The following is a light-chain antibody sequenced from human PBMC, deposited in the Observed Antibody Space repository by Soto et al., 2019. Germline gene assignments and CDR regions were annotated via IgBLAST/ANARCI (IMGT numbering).Light chain of an antibody. CDR1: QSVSSTY. CDR2: GAS. J-gene: IGKJ2*01. Sequence: EIVLTQSPGTLSLSPGERATLSCRASQSVSSTYLAWYQQKHGQAPRLLIYGASSRATCIPDRFSGSGSGTDFTLTISGLEPEDFAVYYCQQYGNSPYTFGQGTKLEIK. V-gene: IGKV3-20*01. CDR3: QQYGNSPYT.